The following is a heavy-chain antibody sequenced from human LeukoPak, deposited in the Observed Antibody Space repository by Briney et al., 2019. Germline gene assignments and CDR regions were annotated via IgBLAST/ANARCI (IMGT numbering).Heavy chain of an antibody. CDR1: GYTFTRYY. J-gene: IGHJ4*02. CDR2: IDPNSGGT. D-gene: IGHD2-2*02. V-gene: IGHV1-2*02. CDR3: ARVPGPYTTSRFDY. Sequence: ASVRVSCKTSGYTFTRYYLHWVRQAPGQGPEWMGRIDPNSGGTHYAQKFQGRVTVTRDTSTSTVYMELSGLRSDDTAVYYCARVPGPYTTSRFDYWGQGTLVTVSS.